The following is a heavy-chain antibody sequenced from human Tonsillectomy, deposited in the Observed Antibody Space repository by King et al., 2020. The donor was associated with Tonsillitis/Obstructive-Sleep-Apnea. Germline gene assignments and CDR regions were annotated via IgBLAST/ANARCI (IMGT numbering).Heavy chain of an antibody. CDR1: GGTFSSYA. D-gene: IGHD3-3*01. CDR2: ILPIFGTA. V-gene: IGHV1-69*01. Sequence: VQLVQSGAEVKKPGSSVKVSCKASGGTFSSYAISWVRQAPGPGLEWLGWILPIFGTANYAQKFQGRVTITADESTSTADMELSSLISEDTAVYYCARDFTTIFGVVLDYWGQGTLVTVSS. J-gene: IGHJ4*02. CDR3: ARDFTTIFGVVLDY.